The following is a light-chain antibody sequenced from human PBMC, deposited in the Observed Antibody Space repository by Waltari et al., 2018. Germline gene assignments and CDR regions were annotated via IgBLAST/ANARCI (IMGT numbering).Light chain of an antibody. CDR2: GAT. CDR1: QSVSSNY. J-gene: IGKJ1*01. Sequence: EIVLTQSPGTLSLSPGQRATLPCRASQSVSSNYFAWYQQKTGQAPRLLVYGATSSAAGIPDRFSGSGAGTDFTLTISSLEPEDFAVYYCQQYDSSLTWTFGHGTKVEIK. CDR3: QQYDSSLTWT. V-gene: IGKV3-20*01.